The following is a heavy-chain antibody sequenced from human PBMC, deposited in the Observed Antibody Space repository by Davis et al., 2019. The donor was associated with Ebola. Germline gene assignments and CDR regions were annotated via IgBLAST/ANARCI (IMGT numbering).Heavy chain of an antibody. J-gene: IGHJ4*02. V-gene: IGHV3-30*18. Sequence: GESLKISCAASGFTFSSYGMHWVRQAPGKGLEWVAVISYDGSNKSYADSVKGRFTISRDNSKNTLYLQMNSLRAEDTAVYYCAKDFVVVPAAMDYWGQGTLVTVSS. CDR1: GFTFSSYG. D-gene: IGHD2-2*01. CDR3: AKDFVVVPAAMDY. CDR2: ISYDGSNK.